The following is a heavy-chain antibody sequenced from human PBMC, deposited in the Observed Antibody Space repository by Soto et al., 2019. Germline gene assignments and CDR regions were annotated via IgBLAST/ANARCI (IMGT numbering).Heavy chain of an antibody. CDR3: ARDGVQYGSSTNCPFDY. CDR2: ISTSSSFI. CDR1: GFIFSSYS. D-gene: IGHD2-2*01. J-gene: IGHJ4*02. Sequence: EVQLVESGGGLVKPGGSLRLSCAASGFIFSSYSMNWVRQAPGKGLEWVSAISTSSSFIFYADSVKGRFTISRDNAKNSLYLQMNSLRAEDTAVYYCARDGVQYGSSTNCPFDYWGQGTLVTFSS. V-gene: IGHV3-21*01.